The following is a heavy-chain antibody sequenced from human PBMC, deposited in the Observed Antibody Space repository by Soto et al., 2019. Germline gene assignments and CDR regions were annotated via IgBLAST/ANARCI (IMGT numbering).Heavy chain of an antibody. CDR3: ARHGAGYCSGGSCYSAFDI. CDR2: IYSRGST. Sequence: QLQLQESGPGLVKPSETLSLTCTVSGGSISSSSYYWGWIRQPPGKGLEWIGSIYSRGSTYYNPSLKCRVAISVDTSKNQFSLKLSSVTAADTAVYYCARHGAGYCSGGSCYSAFDIWGQGTMVTVSS. V-gene: IGHV4-39*01. CDR1: GGSISSSSYY. D-gene: IGHD2-15*01. J-gene: IGHJ3*02.